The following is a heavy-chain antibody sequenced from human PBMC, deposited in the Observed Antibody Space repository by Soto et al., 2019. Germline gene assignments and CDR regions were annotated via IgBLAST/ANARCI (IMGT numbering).Heavy chain of an antibody. CDR1: GYTFASYD. Sequence: QVQLVQSGAEVKKPGASVKVSCKASGYTFASYDISWVRQAPGQGLEWMGWISAYNVYTNYAQKLQGRVTIATDTSTSTAFMELRSLRSDDTAVYYCARSSSWSRGMDVWGQGTTVTVSS. CDR3: ARSSSWSRGMDV. J-gene: IGHJ6*02. CDR2: ISAYNVYT. V-gene: IGHV1-18*01. D-gene: IGHD6-13*01.